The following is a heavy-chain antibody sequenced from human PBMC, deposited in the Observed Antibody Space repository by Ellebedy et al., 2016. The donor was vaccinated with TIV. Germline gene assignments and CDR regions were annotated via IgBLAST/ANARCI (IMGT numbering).Heavy chain of an antibody. CDR1: GFTFSRYG. CDR3: ARDGQQPAPYTMDV. J-gene: IGHJ6*02. D-gene: IGHD6-13*01. CDR2: ISYDGSNK. Sequence: PGGSLRLSCAASGFTFSRYGMHWVRQAPGKGLEWVAFISYDGSNKYYAASVNGRFTISSDNSKNTLFLQMNSLRAEDTAVYYCARDGQQPAPYTMDVWGQGTTVTVSS. V-gene: IGHV3-30*03.